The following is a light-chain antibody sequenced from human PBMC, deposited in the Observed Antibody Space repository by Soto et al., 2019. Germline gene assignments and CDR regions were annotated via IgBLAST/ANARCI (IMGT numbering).Light chain of an antibody. Sequence: QSVLTQPASVSGSPGQSITISCTGTSSDVGGYNYVSWYQQHPGKAPKLMIYEVSNRPSGVSNRFSGSKSGKTASLTICGLQAEDVADYYCSSYTRSSTLVFGTGTKVTVL. CDR1: SSDVGGYNY. CDR3: SSYTRSSTLV. V-gene: IGLV2-14*01. J-gene: IGLJ1*01. CDR2: EVS.